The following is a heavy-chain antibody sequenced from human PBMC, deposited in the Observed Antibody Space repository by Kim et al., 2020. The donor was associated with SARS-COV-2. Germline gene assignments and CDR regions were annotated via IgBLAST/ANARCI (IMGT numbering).Heavy chain of an antibody. Sequence: GGSLRLSCSASGFRLTAYSINWVRQAPGKGRTCGAGRSSYDTTKHYAEAVRGRFTMSSDNAANTLHLQMNSLRGEDTAVYYCSRGMFNDGFDVWGQGTTVTVYS. CDR1: GFRLTAYS. V-gene: IGHV3-74*01. CDR3: SRGMFNDGFDV. J-gene: IGHJ6*02. CDR2: RSSYDTTK. D-gene: IGHD1-1*01.